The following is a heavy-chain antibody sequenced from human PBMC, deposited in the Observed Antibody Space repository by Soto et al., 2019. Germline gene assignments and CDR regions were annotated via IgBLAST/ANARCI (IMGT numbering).Heavy chain of an antibody. J-gene: IGHJ4*02. V-gene: IGHV1-3*01. D-gene: IGHD5-12*01. CDR3: ARAARVGGYDGVDY. CDR2: INAGNGNT. Sequence: ASVKVSCKASGYTFTIYAMHWVRQAPGQRLEWMGWINAGNGNTKYSQKFQGRVTITRDTSTSTAYMELSSLRADDTAGYYCARAARVGGYDGVDYWGQGTLVTVSS. CDR1: GYTFTIYA.